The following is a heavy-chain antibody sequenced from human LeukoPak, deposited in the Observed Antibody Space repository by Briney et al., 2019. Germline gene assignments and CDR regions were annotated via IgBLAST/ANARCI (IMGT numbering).Heavy chain of an antibody. Sequence: SETLSLTCTVFGGSISTYYWSWIRQPPGKGLEWIGYIYYSGSTNYNPSLKSRVTISVDTSKNQFSLKLSSVTAADSAVYYCARFRGYRGYDFRPRYYYYGMDVWGQGTTVTVSS. CDR1: GGSISTYY. J-gene: IGHJ6*02. D-gene: IGHD5-12*01. CDR3: ARFRGYRGYDFRPRYYYYGMDV. CDR2: IYYSGST. V-gene: IGHV4-59*01.